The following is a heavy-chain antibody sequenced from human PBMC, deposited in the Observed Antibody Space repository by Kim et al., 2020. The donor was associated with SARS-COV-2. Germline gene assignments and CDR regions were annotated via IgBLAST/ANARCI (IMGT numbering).Heavy chain of an antibody. CDR2: IYPGDSDT. J-gene: IGHJ4*02. D-gene: IGHD3-10*01. CDR3: ARLGPRDYYGSGSYPDY. Sequence: GESLKISCKGSGYSFTSDWIGWVRQMPGKGLEWMGIIYPGDSDTRYSPSFQGQVTISADKSISTAYLQWSSLKASDTAMYYCARLGPRDYYGSGSYPDYWGQGTLVTVSS. CDR1: GYSFTSDW. V-gene: IGHV5-51*01.